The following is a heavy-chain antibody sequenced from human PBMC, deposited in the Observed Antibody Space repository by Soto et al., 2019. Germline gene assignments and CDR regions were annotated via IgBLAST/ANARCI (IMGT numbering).Heavy chain of an antibody. CDR2: IRSKANSYAT. CDR1: GFTFSGSA. J-gene: IGHJ4*02. CDR3: YSVVITST. V-gene: IGHV3-73*01. D-gene: IGHD3-22*01. Sequence: EVQLVESGGGLVQPGGSLKLSCAASGFTFSGSAMHWVRQASGKGLDWVGRIRSKANSYATAYAASVKGRFTISRDDSKNTAYLQMNSLKTEDTAVYYCYSVVITSTWGQGTLVTVSS.